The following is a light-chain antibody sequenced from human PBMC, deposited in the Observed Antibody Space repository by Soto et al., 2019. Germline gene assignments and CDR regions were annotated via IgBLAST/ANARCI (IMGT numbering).Light chain of an antibody. CDR2: GAS. CDR1: QSVSTN. CDR3: QLYTNRPPWK. V-gene: IGKV3D-15*01. Sequence: EIVMTQSPATLSASPGERATLSCRASQSVSTNLAWYQQRPGQAPRLLIYGASTRATGIPGRFSGSGSGTEFTLPISRLQSDDFAVYYCQLYTNRPPWKFGQGTQVDIK. J-gene: IGKJ1*01.